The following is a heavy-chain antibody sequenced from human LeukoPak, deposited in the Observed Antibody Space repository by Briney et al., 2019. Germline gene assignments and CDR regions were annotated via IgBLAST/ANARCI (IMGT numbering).Heavy chain of an antibody. Sequence: ASVKVSCKASGYTFTSYDINWVRQATGQGLEWMGWMNPNSGNTGYAQKFQGRVTMTEDTSTDTAYMELSSLRSEDTAVYYCATLADSYGYYYFDYWGQGTLVTVSS. J-gene: IGHJ4*02. CDR2: MNPNSGNT. V-gene: IGHV1-8*01. CDR3: ATLADSYGYYYFDY. CDR1: GYTFTSYD. D-gene: IGHD5-18*01.